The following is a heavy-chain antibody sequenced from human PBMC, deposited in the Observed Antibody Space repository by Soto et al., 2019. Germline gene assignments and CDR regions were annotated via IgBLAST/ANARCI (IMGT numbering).Heavy chain of an antibody. J-gene: IGHJ4*02. CDR1: GFTFSDHY. Sequence: EVQLVESGGGLVQPEGSLRLSCAASGFTFSDHYMDWVRQAPGKGLEWVGRIKNKDNSYTTEYAAPVKGRFIISRDDSNNSVFLQMHRLKTDATAVNYCTRVSLGSRRSSDYWGQGILVTVSS. CDR3: TRVSLGSRRSSDY. V-gene: IGHV3-72*01. D-gene: IGHD6-13*01. CDR2: IKNKDNSYTT.